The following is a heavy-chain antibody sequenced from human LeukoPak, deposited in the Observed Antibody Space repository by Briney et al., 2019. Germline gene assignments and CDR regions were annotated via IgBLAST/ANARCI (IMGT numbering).Heavy chain of an antibody. CDR2: IYYSGST. J-gene: IGHJ4*02. V-gene: IGHV4-59*01. CDR3: ARGIVVVPAAIWDY. D-gene: IGHD2-2*02. CDR1: GGSISSYY. Sequence: SETLSLTCTGSGGSISSYYWSWIRQPPGKGREWIGYIYYSGSTNYNPSLKSRVTISVDTSKNQFSLKLSSVTAADTAVYYCARGIVVVPAAIWDYWGQGTLVTVSS.